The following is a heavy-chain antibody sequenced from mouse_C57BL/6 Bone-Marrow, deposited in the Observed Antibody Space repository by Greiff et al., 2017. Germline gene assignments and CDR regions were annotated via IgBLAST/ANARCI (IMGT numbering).Heavy chain of an antibody. CDR1: GFTFSSYA. CDR2: ISSGGDYI. Sequence: DVKLVESGAGLVKPGGSLKLSCAASGFTFSSYAMSWVRQTPEKRLEWVAYISSGGDYIYYADTVKGRFTISRDNARNTLYLQMSSLKSEDTAMYYCTREGIIAWFAYWGQGTLVTVSA. CDR3: TREGIIAWFAY. V-gene: IGHV5-9-1*02. J-gene: IGHJ3*01.